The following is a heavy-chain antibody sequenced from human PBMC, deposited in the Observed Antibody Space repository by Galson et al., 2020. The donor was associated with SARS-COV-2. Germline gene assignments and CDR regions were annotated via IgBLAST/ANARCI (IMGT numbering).Heavy chain of an antibody. CDR1: GFTFSSYA. J-gene: IGHJ4*02. CDR2: ISGSGGST. Sequence: GGSLRLSCAASGFTFSSYAMSWVRQAPGKGLEWVSAISGSGGSTYYADSVKGRFTISRDNSKNTLYLQMNSLRAEDTAVYYCAKDTGYCSSTSCPYYFDYWGQGTLVTVSS. V-gene: IGHV3-23*01. D-gene: IGHD2-2*01. CDR3: AKDTGYCSSTSCPYYFDY.